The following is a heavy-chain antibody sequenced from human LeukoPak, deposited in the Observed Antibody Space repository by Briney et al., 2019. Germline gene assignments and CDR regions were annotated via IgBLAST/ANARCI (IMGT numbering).Heavy chain of an antibody. J-gene: IGHJ4*02. V-gene: IGHV4-59*01. CDR3: ARGDYNQGPFDY. CDR1: GGPISSYY. D-gene: IGHD4-11*01. Sequence: TSETLSLTCTVSGGPISSYYWSWIRQPPGKGLEWIGYIYYSGSTNYNPSLKSRVTISVDTSKNQFSLKLSSVTAADTAVYYCARGDYNQGPFDYWGQGTLVTVSS. CDR2: IYYSGST.